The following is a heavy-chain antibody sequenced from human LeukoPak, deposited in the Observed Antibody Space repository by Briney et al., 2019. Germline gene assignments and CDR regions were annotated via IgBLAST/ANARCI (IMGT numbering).Heavy chain of an antibody. V-gene: IGHV4-61*02. CDR3: ARVSTLDGIVLDP. CDR2: VYTSGRT. J-gene: IGHJ5*02. CDR1: GGSISGCNYY. Sequence: PSETLSLTCTVSGGSISGCNYYWSWIRQPAGKGLYWIGRVYTSGRTNYNPSLRNRVSMSLDTSKNQFSLTLTSVTAADTAVYYCARVSTLDGIVLDPWGQGILVTVSP. D-gene: IGHD2-15*01.